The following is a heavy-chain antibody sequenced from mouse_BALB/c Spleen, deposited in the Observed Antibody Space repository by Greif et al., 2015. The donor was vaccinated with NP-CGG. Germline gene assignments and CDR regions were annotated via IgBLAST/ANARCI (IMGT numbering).Heavy chain of an antibody. Sequence: EVQGVEPGEELVKPGASVKLSCTASGFNIKDTYMHWVKQRPEQGLERIGRIDPANGNTKYDPKFQGKATITADTSSNTAYLQLSSLTSEDTAVYYCALYYYGSSSAWFAYCGQGTLVTVSA. D-gene: IGHD1-1*01. CDR1: GFNIKDTY. CDR2: IDPANGNT. J-gene: IGHJ3*01. V-gene: IGHV14-3*02. CDR3: ALYYYGSSSAWFAY.